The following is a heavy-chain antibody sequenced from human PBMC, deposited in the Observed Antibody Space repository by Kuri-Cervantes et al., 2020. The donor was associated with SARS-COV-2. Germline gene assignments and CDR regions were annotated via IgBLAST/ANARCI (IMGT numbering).Heavy chain of an antibody. CDR1: GGSISSGGYY. CDR2: IYYSGST. CDR3: ARVKAPVLRFLEWPKKTYYFDY. J-gene: IGHJ4*02. Sequence: SCTVSGGSISSGGYYWSWIRQHPGKGLEWIGYIYYSGSTYYNPSLKSRVTISVDTSKNQFSLKLSSVTAADTAVYYCARVKAPVLRFLEWPKKTYYFDYWGQGTLVTVSS. D-gene: IGHD3-3*01. V-gene: IGHV4-31*02.